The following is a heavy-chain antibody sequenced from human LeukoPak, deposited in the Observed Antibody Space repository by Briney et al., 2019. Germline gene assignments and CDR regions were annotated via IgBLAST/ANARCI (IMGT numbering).Heavy chain of an antibody. CDR2: IHSSGST. J-gene: IGHJ5*02. D-gene: IGHD6-13*01. CDR1: DDSITIYY. Sequence: PSETLSLTCTVSDDSITIYYWSWIRQTPGKGLEWIAYIHSSGSTNYNPSLKSRVTISVDTSKNHFSLKVTSMTAADTGIYYCSRSLPGAVGAADLWGQGTLVTVSS. CDR3: SRSLPGAVGAADL. V-gene: IGHV4-59*01.